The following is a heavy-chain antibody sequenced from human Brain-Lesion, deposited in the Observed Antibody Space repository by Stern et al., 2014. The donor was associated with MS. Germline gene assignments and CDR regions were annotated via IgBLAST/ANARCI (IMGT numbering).Heavy chain of an antibody. J-gene: IGHJ6*02. CDR1: GYIFTGYY. Sequence: QMQLVQSGAEVKKPGASVKVSCKTSGYIFTGYYIHWVRQAPGQGLECMAWINPNTVGTKYAQKFQGRVTMSRDTSISTAYVELSSLTSDDTAVYYCARDQRGITIFGVVTDYYYLGMDVWGQGTTVTVSS. D-gene: IGHD3-3*01. CDR2: INPNTVGT. CDR3: ARDQRGITIFGVVTDYYYLGMDV. V-gene: IGHV1-2*02.